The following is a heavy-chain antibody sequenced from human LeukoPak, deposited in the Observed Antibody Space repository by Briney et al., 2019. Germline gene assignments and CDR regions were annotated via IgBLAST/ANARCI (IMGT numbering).Heavy chain of an antibody. Sequence: KTSETLSLTCTVSGGSISSGGYYWSWIRQHPGKGLEWIGYIYYSGSTYYNPSLKSRVTISVDTSKDQFSLKLSSVTAADTAVYYCARRRLMKYQLLDYFDYWGQGTLVTVSS. CDR3: ARRRLMKYQLLDYFDY. D-gene: IGHD2-2*01. CDR1: GGSISSGGYY. V-gene: IGHV4-31*03. J-gene: IGHJ4*02. CDR2: IYYSGST.